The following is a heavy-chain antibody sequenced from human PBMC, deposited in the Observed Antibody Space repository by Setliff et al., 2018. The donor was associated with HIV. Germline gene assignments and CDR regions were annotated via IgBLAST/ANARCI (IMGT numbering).Heavy chain of an antibody. J-gene: IGHJ4*02. V-gene: IGHV1-2*02. CDR3: ARDTSSSY. CDR2: IYPKSGGT. CDR1: GYTFTDYH. Sequence: ASVKVSCKASGYTFTDYHMHWMRKDPGRGLEWMGWIYPKSGGTQYAQKFQGRVTMTRDTSISTGSMELSRLRSDDTAVYFCARDTSSSYWGQGTPVTVS. D-gene: IGHD2-2*01.